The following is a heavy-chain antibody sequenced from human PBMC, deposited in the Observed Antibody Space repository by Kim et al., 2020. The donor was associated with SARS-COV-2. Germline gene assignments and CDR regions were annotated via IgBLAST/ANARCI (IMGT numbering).Heavy chain of an antibody. Sequence: DYAVPVKGRFSISRDDSETTVYLQMNSLKTEDTAVYYCTTDFRSYSMEGHWGQGTTVTVSS. V-gene: IGHV3-15*01. D-gene: IGHD5-18*01. J-gene: IGHJ6*02. CDR3: TTDFRSYSMEGH.